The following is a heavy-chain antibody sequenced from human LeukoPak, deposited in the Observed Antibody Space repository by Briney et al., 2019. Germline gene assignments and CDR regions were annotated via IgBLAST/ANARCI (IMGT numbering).Heavy chain of an antibody. D-gene: IGHD2-2*01. CDR3: ARAALGYCSSTSCYVRGYYFDY. Sequence: PGASVKVSCKASGYTFTSYGISWVRQAPGQGLEWMGWISAYNGNTNYAQKLQGRVTMTTDTSTSTAYMELRSLRSDDTAVYYCARAALGYCSSTSCYVRGYYFDYWGQGTLVTVSS. CDR1: GYTFTSYG. J-gene: IGHJ4*02. V-gene: IGHV1-18*01. CDR2: ISAYNGNT.